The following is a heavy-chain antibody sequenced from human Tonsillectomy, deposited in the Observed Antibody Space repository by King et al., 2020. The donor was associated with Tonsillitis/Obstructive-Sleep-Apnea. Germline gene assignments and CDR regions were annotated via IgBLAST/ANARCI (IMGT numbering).Heavy chain of an antibody. Sequence: QLVQSGAEVKKPGSSVKVSCKASGGTFSSYAISWVRQAPGQGLEWMGGIIPILGIANYAQKFQGRVTITADKSTSTAYMELSSLRSEDTAVYYCTRETDGSGSRWDYYYGIDVSGQGATVTVSS. CDR2: IIPILGIA. V-gene: IGHV1-69*10. CDR1: GGTFSSYA. J-gene: IGHJ6*02. D-gene: IGHD3-10*01. CDR3: TRETDGSGSRWDYYYGIDV.